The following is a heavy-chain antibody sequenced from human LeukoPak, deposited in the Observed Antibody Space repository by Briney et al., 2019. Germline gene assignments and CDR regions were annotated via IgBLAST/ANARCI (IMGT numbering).Heavy chain of an antibody. Sequence: PSETLSLTCTVSGGSISSSSYYWGWIRQPPGKGLEWIGSIYYSGSTYYNPSLKSRVTISVDTSKNQFSLKLSSVTAAVTAVYYCARQLSPGYCSSTSCNNWFDPWGQGTLVTVSS. J-gene: IGHJ5*02. CDR2: IYYSGST. CDR1: GGSISSSSYY. CDR3: ARQLSPGYCSSTSCNNWFDP. D-gene: IGHD2-2*01. V-gene: IGHV4-39*01.